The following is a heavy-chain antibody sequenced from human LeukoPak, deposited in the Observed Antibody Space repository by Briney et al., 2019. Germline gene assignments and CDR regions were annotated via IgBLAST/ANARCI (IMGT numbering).Heavy chain of an antibody. J-gene: IGHJ4*02. CDR3: AKGRVGYSYGNPFDY. V-gene: IGHV3-23*01. D-gene: IGHD5-18*01. Sequence: GGSLRLSCAASGFTFSSYAMRWVRQAPGKGLEWVSAISGSGGSTYYADSVKGRFTISRDNSKNTLYLQMNSLRAEDTAVYYCAKGRVGYSYGNPFDYWGQGTLVTVSS. CDR1: GFTFSSYA. CDR2: ISGSGGST.